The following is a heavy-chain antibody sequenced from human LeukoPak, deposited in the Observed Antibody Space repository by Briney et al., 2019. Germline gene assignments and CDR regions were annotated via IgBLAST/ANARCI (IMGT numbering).Heavy chain of an antibody. D-gene: IGHD5-18*01. V-gene: IGHV4-34*01. J-gene: IGHJ4*02. CDR3: ARPLRGYSYGYYY. CDR2: INHSGST. Sequence: PSETLSLTCAVYGGSFSGYYWSWIRQPPGKGLVWIGEINHSGSTNYNPSLKSRVTISVDTSKNQFSLKLSSVTAADTAVYYCARPLRGYSYGYYYWGQGTLVTVSS. CDR1: GGSFSGYY.